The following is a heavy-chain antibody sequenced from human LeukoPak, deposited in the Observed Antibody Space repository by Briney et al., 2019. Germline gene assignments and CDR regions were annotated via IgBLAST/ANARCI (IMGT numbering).Heavy chain of an antibody. D-gene: IGHD6-25*01. CDR1: GGSISSSSYY. V-gene: IGHV4-39*07. CDR3: ARVSSAAAKGVWFDP. Sequence: SETLSLTCTVSGGSISSSSYYWGWIRQPPGKGLEWIGSIYYSGSTYYNPSLTSRVTMSVDTSKNQFSLKLSSVTAADTAVYYCARVSSAAAKGVWFDPWGQGTLVTVSS. J-gene: IGHJ5*02. CDR2: IYYSGST.